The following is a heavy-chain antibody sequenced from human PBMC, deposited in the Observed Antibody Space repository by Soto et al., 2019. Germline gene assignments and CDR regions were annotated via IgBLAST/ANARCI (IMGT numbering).Heavy chain of an antibody. CDR1: GFKFSNYA. CDR2: ISSSSSNI. J-gene: IGHJ4*02. V-gene: IGHV3-48*02. CDR3: VRGGRSSGWATFDY. D-gene: IGHD6-19*01. Sequence: PGGSLRLSCPASGFKFSNYAMSWVRQAPGKGLEWVSYISSSSSNIYYADSVKGRFTISRDNAKNSLYLQMNSLRDEDTAVYYCVRGGRSSGWATFDYWGQGTLVTVSS.